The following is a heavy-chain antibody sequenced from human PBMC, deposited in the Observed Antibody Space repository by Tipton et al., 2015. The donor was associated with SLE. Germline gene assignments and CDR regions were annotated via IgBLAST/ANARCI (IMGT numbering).Heavy chain of an antibody. CDR3: ANKADCSGGSCYSGSGMDV. J-gene: IGHJ6*02. Sequence: TLSLTCTVSGGSISSSSYYWGWIRQPPGKGLEWIGSIYYSGSTYYNPSLKSRVTISVDTSKNQFSLKLSSVTAADTAVYYCANKADCSGGSCYSGSGMDVWGQGTTVTVSS. V-gene: IGHV4-39*07. CDR1: GGSISSSSYY. CDR2: IYYSGST. D-gene: IGHD2-15*01.